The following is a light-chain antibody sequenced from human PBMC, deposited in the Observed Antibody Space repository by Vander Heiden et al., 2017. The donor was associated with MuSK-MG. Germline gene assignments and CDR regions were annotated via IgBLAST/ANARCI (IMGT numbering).Light chain of an antibody. V-gene: IGLV2-11*01. J-gene: IGLJ1*01. CDR2: DVS. CDR1: SSDVGGYNY. Sequence: QSALTQPRSVSGSPGRSVTISCTGTSSDVGGYNYVSWYQQHPGKAPKLMIYDVSKRPSGVPDRFSGSKSGNTASLTISGLQAEDEADYYCCSYAGSYTFDVFGTGTKVTVL. CDR3: CSYAGSYTFDV.